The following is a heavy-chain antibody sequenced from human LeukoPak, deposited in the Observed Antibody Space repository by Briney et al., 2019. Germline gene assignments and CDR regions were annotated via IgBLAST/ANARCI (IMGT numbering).Heavy chain of an antibody. CDR1: GGSISNYY. V-gene: IGHV4-59*01. J-gene: IGHJ6*02. Sequence: SETLSLTCTVSGGSISNYYWSWIRQPPGEGLEWIGYFYYTGSTKYNPSLKSRVTISVDTSKNQFSLKLSSVTAEDTAVYYCARSRRGNLRGSSWYGGKNYYGMDVWGQGTTVTVSS. D-gene: IGHD6-13*01. CDR2: FYYTGST. CDR3: ARSRRGNLRGSSWYGGKNYYGMDV.